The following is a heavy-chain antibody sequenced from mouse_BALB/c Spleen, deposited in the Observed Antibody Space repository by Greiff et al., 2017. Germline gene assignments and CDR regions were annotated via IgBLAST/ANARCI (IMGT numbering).Heavy chain of an antibody. CDR1: GFNIKDYY. D-gene: IGHD2-3*01. CDR3: ARNRWLLRFWYFDV. Sequence: VQLQQSGAELVRSGASVKLSCTASGFNIKDYYMHWVKQRPEQGLEWIGWIDPENGDTEYAPKFQGKATMTADTSSNTAYLQLSSLTSEDTAVYYCARNRWLLRFWYFDVWGAGTTVTVSS. V-gene: IGHV14-4*02. J-gene: IGHJ1*01. CDR2: IDPENGDT.